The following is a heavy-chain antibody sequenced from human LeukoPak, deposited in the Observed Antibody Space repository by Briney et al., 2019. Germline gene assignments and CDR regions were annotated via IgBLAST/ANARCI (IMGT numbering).Heavy chain of an antibody. D-gene: IGHD3-9*01. CDR2: ISSSGSTI. CDR1: GFTFSDYY. V-gene: IGHV3-11*01. CDR3: AREQYYDILTGSYPGLDY. Sequence: GGSLRLSCAASGFTFSDYYMSWIRQAPGKGLEWVSYISSSGSTIYYADSVKGRFTISRDNAKNSLYLQMNSLRAEDTAVYYCAREQYYDILTGSYPGLDYWGQGTLVTVPS. J-gene: IGHJ4*02.